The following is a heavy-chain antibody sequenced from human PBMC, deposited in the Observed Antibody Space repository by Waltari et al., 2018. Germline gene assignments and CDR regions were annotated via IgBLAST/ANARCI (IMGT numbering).Heavy chain of an antibody. CDR2: IKSKSDGATT. Sequence: EVQMVESGGGSMKPGDSLRLSCVASGFTFTPAWLTWVRQAPGKGLEWVGRIKSKSDGATTDFAAPVKGRFSISREDSQNMVFLQMNSLRTEDTAVYYCTTLDAPWGGWGHGTLVTVS. J-gene: IGHJ4*01. D-gene: IGHD7-27*01. V-gene: IGHV3-15*01. CDR3: TTLDAPWGG. CDR1: GFTFTPAW.